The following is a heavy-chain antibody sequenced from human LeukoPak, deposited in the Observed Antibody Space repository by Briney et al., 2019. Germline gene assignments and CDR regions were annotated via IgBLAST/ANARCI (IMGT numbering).Heavy chain of an antibody. CDR2: IKQDGSEI. V-gene: IGHV3-7*01. Sequence: GGSLRLSCAASGVTFSSYWMSWVRQAPGKGPEWVANIKQDGSEIYYVDSVKGRFTISRDNAKNSLHLQMNSLRAEDTAVYYCARVLMTPHFDYWGQGTLVTVSS. CDR1: GVTFSSYW. J-gene: IGHJ4*02. D-gene: IGHD3-16*01. CDR3: ARVLMTPHFDY.